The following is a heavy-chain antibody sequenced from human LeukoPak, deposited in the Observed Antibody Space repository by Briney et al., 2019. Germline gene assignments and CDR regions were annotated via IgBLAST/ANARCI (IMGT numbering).Heavy chain of an antibody. CDR2: IVVGSGNT. CDR1: GFTFTSSA. V-gene: IGHV1-58*01. CDR3: AAALYGDYGPDY. J-gene: IGHJ4*02. D-gene: IGHD4-17*01. Sequence: SVKVSCKASGFTFTSSAVQWVRQARGQRLEWIGWIVVGSGNTNYVQKFQERVTITRDMSTSTAYMELSSPRSEDTAVYYCAAALYGDYGPDYWGQGTLVTVSS.